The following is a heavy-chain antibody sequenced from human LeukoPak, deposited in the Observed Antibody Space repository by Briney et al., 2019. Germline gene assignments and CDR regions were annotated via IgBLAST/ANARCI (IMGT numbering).Heavy chain of an antibody. J-gene: IGHJ6*03. CDR3: ARYIRSSHYYMDV. Sequence: PSETLSLTCTVSGGSLSNHYWSWMRQSPGKGLEWIGYIYYSGSTNYNPSLKSRVTISADTSKDQISLNLHSVTAADTAVYYCARYIRSSHYYMDVWGKGTTVTVSS. CDR1: GGSLSNHY. V-gene: IGHV4-59*11. D-gene: IGHD3-3*01. CDR2: IYYSGST.